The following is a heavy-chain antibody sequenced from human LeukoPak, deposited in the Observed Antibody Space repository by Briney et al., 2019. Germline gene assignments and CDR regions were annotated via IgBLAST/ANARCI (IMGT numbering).Heavy chain of an antibody. Sequence: WGSLRLSCAVSGFTFDDYAMHWVGHAPGKGLEWVSLISGDGGSTYYAASVRGPSPISRDNSKNSLYLQMNSLRTEDTALYYCAKGRTANVVVAVSSDFWAQSTLVPVS. V-gene: IGHV3-43*02. CDR2: ISGDGGST. J-gene: IGHJ4*02. D-gene: IGHD2-15*01. CDR1: GFTFDDYA. CDR3: AKGRTANVVVAVSSDF.